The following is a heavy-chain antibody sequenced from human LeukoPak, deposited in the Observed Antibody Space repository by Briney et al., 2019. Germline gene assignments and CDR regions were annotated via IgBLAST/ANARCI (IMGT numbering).Heavy chain of an antibody. CDR2: IYYTGST. V-gene: IGHV4-59*01. D-gene: IGHD3-22*01. CDR1: AGSICTCY. Sequence: SETLFLICSGCAGSICTCYWSFMLQPPGKGLEWIGYIYYTGSTNYNPSLKSPFTILVDTSKNQFPLDMNSVTAADTAVYYCAAAQGVITSFDVWGQGTMVTVSS. CDR3: AAAQGVITSFDV. J-gene: IGHJ3*01.